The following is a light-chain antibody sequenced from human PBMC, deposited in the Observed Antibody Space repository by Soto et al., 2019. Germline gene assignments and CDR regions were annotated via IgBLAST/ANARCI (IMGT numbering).Light chain of an antibody. Sequence: IVMTQSPATLSVSPGERATLSCRASQSIYNNLAWCQQKPGQAPRLLIYGASTRATGIPARFSGSGSGTEFTLTISSLQYEDFAVYYCQQYNNWPQTFGQGTKVDIK. CDR3: QQYNNWPQT. J-gene: IGKJ1*01. CDR1: QSIYNN. V-gene: IGKV3D-15*01. CDR2: GAS.